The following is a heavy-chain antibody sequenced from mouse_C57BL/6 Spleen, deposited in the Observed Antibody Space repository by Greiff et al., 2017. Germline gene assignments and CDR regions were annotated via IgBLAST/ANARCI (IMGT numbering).Heavy chain of an antibody. CDR3: ARSWDEGYFDV. CDR2: IHPNSGST. V-gene: IGHV1-64*01. D-gene: IGHD4-1*01. CDR1: GYTFTSYW. J-gene: IGHJ1*03. Sequence: QVQLQQPGAELVKPGASVKLSCKASGYTFTSYWMHWVKQRPGQGLEWIGMIHPNSGSTNYNEKFKSKATLTVDKSSSTAYMQLSSLTSEDSAVYYCARSWDEGYFDVWGTGTTVTVSS.